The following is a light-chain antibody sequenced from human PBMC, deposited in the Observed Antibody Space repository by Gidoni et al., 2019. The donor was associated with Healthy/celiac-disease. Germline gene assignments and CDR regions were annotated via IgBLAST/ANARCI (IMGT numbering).Light chain of an antibody. V-gene: IGKV3-11*01. Sequence: EIVLTQSPATLSLSPGERATLSCRASQSVSSYLAWYQQKPGQAPRLLIYDASNRATGIPARFSGSGSGTDFTLTISSLEPEDFAVYYCQQRSNCPLTFGGXTKVEIK. CDR3: QQRSNCPLT. J-gene: IGKJ4*01. CDR1: QSVSSY. CDR2: DAS.